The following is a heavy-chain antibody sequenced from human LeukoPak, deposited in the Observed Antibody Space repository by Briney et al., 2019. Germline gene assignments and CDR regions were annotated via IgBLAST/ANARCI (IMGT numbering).Heavy chain of an antibody. CDR1: RFTCRSYA. D-gene: IGHD3-3*01. V-gene: IGHV3-21*01. J-gene: IGHJ4*02. CDR2: ISSSSTYI. CDR3: ARAHMSIFGVVAYHLDY. Sequence: GGSLRLSCLASRFTCRSYAMRWVRQAPGKGLEWVSSISSSSTYIYYADSVKGRFTISRDNAKNSLYLQMNSLRVEDTAVYYCARAHMSIFGVVAYHLDYLGQGTLVTVSS.